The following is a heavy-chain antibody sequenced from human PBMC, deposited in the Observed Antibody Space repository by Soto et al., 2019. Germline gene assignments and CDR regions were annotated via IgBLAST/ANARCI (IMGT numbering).Heavy chain of an antibody. CDR3: AIPPSYLNDSRRYYYYTGKDF. V-gene: IGHV1-69*13. Sequence: SVKVSCKASGGTFSSYAMNWVRQAPGQGLEWMGRIIPIFGTASYAQKFQGRVTMTGDESTSTAYMELSSLRSEDTAVYYCAIPPSYLNDSRRYYYYTGKDFWGQGTTVTVSS. CDR2: IIPIFGTA. CDR1: GGTFSSYA. J-gene: IGHJ6*02. D-gene: IGHD3-22*01.